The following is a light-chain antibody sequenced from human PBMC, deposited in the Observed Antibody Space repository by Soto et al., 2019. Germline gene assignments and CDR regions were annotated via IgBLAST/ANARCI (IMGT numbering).Light chain of an antibody. CDR2: EVS. Sequence: QSALTQPPSASGSPGQSVTISCTGTKNDIGVYNYVSWYQQHPGKAPKLLIFEVSSRPSGVSNRFSGSKSGNTASLTISALQAEDEADYFCNSYTSSTSRPYVFGTGTKVTVL. CDR3: NSYTSSTSRPYV. J-gene: IGLJ1*01. V-gene: IGLV2-14*01. CDR1: KNDIGVYNY.